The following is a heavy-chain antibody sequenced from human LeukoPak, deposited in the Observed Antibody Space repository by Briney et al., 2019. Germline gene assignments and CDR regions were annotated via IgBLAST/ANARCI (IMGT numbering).Heavy chain of an antibody. D-gene: IGHD6-13*01. Sequence: SETLSLTCAVYGGSFSGYYWSWIRQPPGKGLEWIGEINHSGSTNYNPSLKSRVTISVDTSKNQFSLKLSSVTAADTAVYYCARARWYRVWDRGQGTLVTVSS. CDR1: GGSFSGYY. CDR3: ARARWYRVWD. CDR2: INHSGST. V-gene: IGHV4-34*01. J-gene: IGHJ4*02.